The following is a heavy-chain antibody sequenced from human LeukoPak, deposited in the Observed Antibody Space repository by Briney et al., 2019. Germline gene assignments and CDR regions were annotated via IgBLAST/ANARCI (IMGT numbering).Heavy chain of an antibody. CDR3: ARDGRSRIAVAGTPGVYYYYYYYMDV. Sequence: SETLSLTCTVSGYSISSGYYWGWIRQPPGKGLEWIGSIYHSGSTYYNPSLKSRVTISVDTSKNQFSLKLSSVTAADTAVYYCARDGRSRIAVAGTPGVYYYYYYYMDVWGKGTTVTISS. CDR1: GYSISSGYY. J-gene: IGHJ6*03. V-gene: IGHV4-38-2*02. D-gene: IGHD6-19*01. CDR2: IYHSGST.